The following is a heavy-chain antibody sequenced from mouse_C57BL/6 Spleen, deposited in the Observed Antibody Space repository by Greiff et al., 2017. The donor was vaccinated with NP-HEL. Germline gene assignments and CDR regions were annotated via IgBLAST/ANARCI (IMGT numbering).Heavy chain of an antibody. CDR1: GYTFTSYW. CDR2: IHPNSGST. V-gene: IGHV1-64*01. Sequence: QVQLQQPGAELVKPGASVKLSCKASGYTFTSYWMHWVKQRPGQGLEWIGMIHPNSGSTNYNEKFKSKATLTVDKSSSTAYMQLSSLTSEDSAVNYCARDGGYDYDGIFAYWGQGTLVTVSA. CDR3: ARDGGYDYDGIFAY. J-gene: IGHJ3*01. D-gene: IGHD2-4*01.